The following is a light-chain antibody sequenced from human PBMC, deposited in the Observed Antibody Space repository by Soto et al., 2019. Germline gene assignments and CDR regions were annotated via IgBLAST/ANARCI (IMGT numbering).Light chain of an antibody. Sequence: EIVMTQSPVTLSVSPGETATLSCRASQSVSTSLAWYQQKPGQPPRLLIYDAAIGATDLQARFSGSGYGTEFTLTISNVQSEDFAVYYCQQYDDWPPWTFGRGTKV. CDR3: QQYDDWPPWT. CDR2: DAA. J-gene: IGKJ1*01. CDR1: QSVSTS. V-gene: IGKV3-15*01.